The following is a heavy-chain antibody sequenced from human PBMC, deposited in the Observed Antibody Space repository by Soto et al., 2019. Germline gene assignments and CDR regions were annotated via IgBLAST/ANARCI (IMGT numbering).Heavy chain of an antibody. Sequence: PSETLSLTCAVYGGSFSGYYWSWIRQPPGKGLEWIGEINHSGSTNYNPSLKSRVTISVDTSKNQFSLKLSSVTAADTAVYYCARSSRYSYGYHYFDYWAQGTLVTVSS. CDR2: INHSGST. V-gene: IGHV4-34*01. CDR1: GGSFSGYY. D-gene: IGHD5-18*01. J-gene: IGHJ4*02. CDR3: ARSSRYSYGYHYFDY.